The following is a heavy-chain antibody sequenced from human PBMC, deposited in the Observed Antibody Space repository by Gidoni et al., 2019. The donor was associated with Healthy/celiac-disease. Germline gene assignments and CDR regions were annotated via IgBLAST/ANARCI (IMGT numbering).Heavy chain of an antibody. CDR2: IYHRGST. CDR1: GGSISSGGYS. V-gene: IGHV4-30-2*01. D-gene: IGHD1-1*01. Sequence: QLQLQESGSGLVKPSQTLSLTCAVSGGSISSGGYSWSWIRQTPGKGLGWIGYIYHRGSTYYNPSRKSRVTISVDRSKNQFSLKLSSVTAADTAVYYCARGPKGGSVDYWGQGTLVTVSS. J-gene: IGHJ4*02. CDR3: ARGPKGGSVDY.